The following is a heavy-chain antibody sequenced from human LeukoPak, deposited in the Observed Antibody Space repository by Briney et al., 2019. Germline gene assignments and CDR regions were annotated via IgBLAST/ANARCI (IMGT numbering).Heavy chain of an antibody. CDR1: GYSISSGYY. V-gene: IGHV4-38-2*01. D-gene: IGHD3-16*01. Sequence: PSETLSLTCAVSGYSISSGYYWGWVRPAPGKGPEGIGSIYHTGSTDYNPSLKSRLTISIDNSKNQFSLKLRILTAADTAVYYCARDEDDYVWGPYRWWGQGMLVTVSS. CDR2: IYHTGST. J-gene: IGHJ4*02. CDR3: ARDEDDYVWGPYRW.